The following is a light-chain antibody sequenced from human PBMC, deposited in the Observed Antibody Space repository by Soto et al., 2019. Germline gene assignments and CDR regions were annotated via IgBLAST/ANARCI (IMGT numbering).Light chain of an antibody. Sequence: DIPMTQSPSSLSASVGDRVTITCRASQGIGNDLGWYQQKPGRAPKRLIYSASSLQGGVPSRFSGSGSGTEFTLTISSLQSEDFATYYCLQHANYPWTFGQGTKVEIK. J-gene: IGKJ1*01. V-gene: IGKV1-17*01. CDR2: SAS. CDR3: LQHANYPWT. CDR1: QGIGND.